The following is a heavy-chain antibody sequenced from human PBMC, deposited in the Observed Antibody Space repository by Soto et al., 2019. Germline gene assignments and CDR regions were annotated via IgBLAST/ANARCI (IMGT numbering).Heavy chain of an antibody. CDR1: GFTFSSYG. J-gene: IGHJ6*02. V-gene: IGHV3-30*18. Sequence: GGSLRLSCAASGFTFSSYGMHWVRQAPGKGLEWVAVISYDGSNKYYADSVKGRFTISRDNSKNTLYLQMNSLRAEDTAVYYCAKGYGGSWPYYYYYYGMDVWAQGTKVIISS. D-gene: IGHD2-15*01. CDR2: ISYDGSNK. CDR3: AKGYGGSWPYYYYYYGMDV.